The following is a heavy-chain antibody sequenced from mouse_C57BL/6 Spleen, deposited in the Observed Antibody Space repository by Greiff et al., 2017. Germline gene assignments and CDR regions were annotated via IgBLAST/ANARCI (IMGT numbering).Heavy chain of an antibody. CDR3: ARDHGGYYFDY. CDR1: GFTFSDYY. CDR2: INYDGSST. J-gene: IGHJ2*01. Sequence: EVQVVESEGGLVQPGSSMKLSCTASGFTFSDYYMAWVRQVPEKGLEWVANINYDGSSTYYLDSLKSRFIISRDNAKNIQYLQMSSLKSEDTATYYCARDHGGYYFDYWGQGTTLTVSS. V-gene: IGHV5-16*01. D-gene: IGHD1-1*02.